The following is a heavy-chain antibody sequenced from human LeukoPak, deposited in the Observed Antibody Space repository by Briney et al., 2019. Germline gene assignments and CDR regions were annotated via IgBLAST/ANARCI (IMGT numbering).Heavy chain of an antibody. D-gene: IGHD5-18*01. J-gene: IGHJ4*02. CDR3: AREAPTPGYSYESDY. CDR1: GFTFSSYW. CDR2: IKQDGSEK. V-gene: IGHV3-7*01. Sequence: SGGSLRLSCAASGFTFSSYWMSWVRQAPGKGLEWVANIKQDGSEKYYVDSVKGRFTISRDNAKNSLYLQMNSLRAEDTAVYYCAREAPTPGYSYESDYWGQGTLVTVSS.